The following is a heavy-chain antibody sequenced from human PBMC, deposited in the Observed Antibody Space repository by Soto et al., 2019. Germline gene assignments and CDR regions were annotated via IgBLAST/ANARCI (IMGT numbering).Heavy chain of an antibody. CDR2: ISGSGGST. J-gene: IGHJ6*02. D-gene: IGHD6-13*01. V-gene: IGHV3-23*01. Sequence: PGGSLRLSCAASVFTVSSYAMSWVRQAPGKGLEWVSAISGSGGSTYYADSVKGRFTISRDNSKNTLYLQMNSLRAEDTAVYYCAKGSYSSSWYSRRGMDVWGQGTTVTVSS. CDR3: AKGSYSSSWYSRRGMDV. CDR1: VFTVSSYA.